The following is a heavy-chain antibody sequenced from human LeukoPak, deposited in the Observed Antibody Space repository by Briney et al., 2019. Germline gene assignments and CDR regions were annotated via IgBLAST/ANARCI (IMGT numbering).Heavy chain of an antibody. CDR3: AKAYDGAARN. J-gene: IGHJ4*02. Sequence: GGSLRLSCAVSGFTFSSFWMHWDRQAPGKGLVWVSRINSGGSTTNYADSVKGRFTISRDNAKNTLYLQMNSLRAEDTAVYYCAKAYDGAARNWGQGTLVTVSS. D-gene: IGHD6-6*01. V-gene: IGHV3-74*01. CDR2: INSGGSTT. CDR1: GFTFSSFW.